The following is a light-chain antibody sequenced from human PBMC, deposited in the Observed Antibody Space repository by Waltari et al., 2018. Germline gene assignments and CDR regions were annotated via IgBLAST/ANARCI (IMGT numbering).Light chain of an antibody. CDR3: QTGGHGTWV. CDR1: SGHSSNV. CDR2: VNSDGSH. Sequence: QLVLTQSPSASASLGASVKLTCTLSSGHSSNVIAWHQEQPEKGPRYLMKVNSDGSHSKGDKIPYRFSGSSSGAEHDLTISSLQSEDEADYYCQTGGHGTWVFGGGTKLTVL. J-gene: IGLJ3*02. V-gene: IGLV4-69*01.